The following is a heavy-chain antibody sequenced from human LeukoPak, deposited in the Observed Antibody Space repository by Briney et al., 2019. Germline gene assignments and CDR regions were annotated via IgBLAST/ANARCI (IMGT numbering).Heavy chain of an antibody. V-gene: IGHV4-34*01. J-gene: IGHJ4*02. CDR2: INHSGST. Sequence: SETLSLTCTVSGGSISSYYWSWIRQPPGKELEWIGEINHSGSTNYNPSLKSRVTISVDTSKNQFSLKLSSVTAADTAVYYCARGPVLLWFGEQDWGQGTLVTVSS. CDR3: ARGPVLLWFGEQD. CDR1: GGSISSYY. D-gene: IGHD3-10*01.